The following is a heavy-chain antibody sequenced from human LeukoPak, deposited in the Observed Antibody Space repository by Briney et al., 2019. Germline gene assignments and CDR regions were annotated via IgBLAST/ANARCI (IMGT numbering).Heavy chain of an antibody. Sequence: SETLSLTCTVSGGSISTSSYYWGWIRQPPGKGLEWIGNIHNSESTYYNPSLKSRVTMSVDTSKNQFSLKLSSVTAADTAVYYCARRRAYYYGSGRPLVYFDYWGQGTLVTVSS. CDR1: GGSISTSSYY. CDR2: IHNSEST. CDR3: ARRRAYYYGSGRPLVYFDY. D-gene: IGHD3-10*01. J-gene: IGHJ4*02. V-gene: IGHV4-39*01.